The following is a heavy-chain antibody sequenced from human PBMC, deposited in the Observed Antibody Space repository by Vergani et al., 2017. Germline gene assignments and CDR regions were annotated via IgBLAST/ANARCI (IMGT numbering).Heavy chain of an antibody. CDR3: AGERIADYELGSVYYTKYYIDY. CDR1: GFTFDDYG. V-gene: IGHV3-20*04. J-gene: IGHJ4*02. CDR2: TNWNGGST. Sequence: EVQLVESGGGVVRPGGSLRLSCAASGFTFDDYGMSWVRQAPGKGLEWVSGTNWNGGSTGYAASVKGRFTISRDKAKNSLYLQMNSLRGEGTALYYCAGERIADYELGSVYYTKYYIDYWSEGTLVTVSS. D-gene: IGHD3-3*01.